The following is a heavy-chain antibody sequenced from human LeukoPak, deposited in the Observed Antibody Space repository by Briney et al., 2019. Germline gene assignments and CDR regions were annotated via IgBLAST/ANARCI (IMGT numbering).Heavy chain of an antibody. CDR2: INPSGGST. V-gene: IGHV1-46*01. CDR1: GYTFTSYY. CDR3: ARELLYYYGSGSRTESLLDY. Sequence: ASVKVSCKASGYTFTSYYMHWVRQAPGQGPEWMGIINPSGGSTSYTQKFQGRVTMTRDMSTSTVYMELSSLRSEGTAVYYCARELLYYYGSGSRTESLLDYWGQGTLVTVSS. J-gene: IGHJ4*02. D-gene: IGHD3-10*01.